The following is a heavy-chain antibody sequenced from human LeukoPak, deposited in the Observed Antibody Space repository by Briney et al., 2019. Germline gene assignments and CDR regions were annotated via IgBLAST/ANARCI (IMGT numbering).Heavy chain of an antibody. Sequence: GGSLSLSSAASGFTFSNYAMSWVRQAPGRGLEWVSTISGGGDSIYYADSVKGRFTISRDNSKNTLYLQMKSLRVEDTAVYYCAKESPQFDYWGQGTLVTVSS. CDR1: GFTFSNYA. CDR3: AKESPQFDY. CDR2: ISGGGDSI. V-gene: IGHV3-23*01. J-gene: IGHJ4*02.